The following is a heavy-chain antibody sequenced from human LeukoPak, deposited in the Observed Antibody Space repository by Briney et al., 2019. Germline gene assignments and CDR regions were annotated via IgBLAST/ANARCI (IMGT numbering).Heavy chain of an antibody. CDR1: GASINNNF. J-gene: IGHJ4*01. CDR2: IFSSGSA. V-gene: IGHV4-59*08. D-gene: IGHD3-22*01. Sequence: SETLSLTCTGSGASINNNFWTWIRQPPGKGLEWIGYIFSSGSAKYNPSLKSRVTISGDTSKNQISLKLTSVTAADTAVYFCARHRDYYDTWGHGTLVTVSS. CDR3: ARHRDYYDT.